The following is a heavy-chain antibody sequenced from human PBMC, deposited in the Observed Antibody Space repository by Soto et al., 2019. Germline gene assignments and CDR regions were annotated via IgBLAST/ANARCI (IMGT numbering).Heavy chain of an antibody. CDR3: ARLFRDVYNAVEY. CDR1: GDSISSTRW. J-gene: IGHJ4*02. D-gene: IGHD3-3*01. V-gene: IGHV4-4*02. Sequence: PSETLSLTCTVSGDSISSTRWWSWVRQSPGKVLEWIGDIYHGGSTNYNPSLKSRVTISIDKSKNQFSPKLKSVTAADTAVYFCARLFRDVYNAVEYWGQGALVTVSS. CDR2: IYHGGST.